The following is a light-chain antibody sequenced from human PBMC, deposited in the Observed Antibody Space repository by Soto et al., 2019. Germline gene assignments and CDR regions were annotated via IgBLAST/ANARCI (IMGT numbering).Light chain of an antibody. CDR2: AAS. V-gene: IGKV1-27*01. Sequence: DIQMTQSPSSLSASVGDRVTITCRARQGISNYLAWYQQKPGKVPKLLIYAASTLQSGVPSRFSGSGSGTDFTLTISSLKPEDVATYYCQKYNSAPPWRFGQGTKVEIK. CDR3: QKYNSAPPWR. J-gene: IGKJ1*01. CDR1: QGISNY.